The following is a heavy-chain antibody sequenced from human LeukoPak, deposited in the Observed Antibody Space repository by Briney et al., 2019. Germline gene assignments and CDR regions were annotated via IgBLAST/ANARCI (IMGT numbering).Heavy chain of an antibody. CDR3: ARHGWDYDPGTYYTFDP. CDR2: ISHSGST. Sequence: SETLSLTCTVSGGSINSGDYYWVWIRQPPGKGLEWIGSISHSGSTYYNPSLKSRVTISVDTSKNQFSLRLSSMTAADTAMYLCARHGWDYDPGTYYTFDPWGQGTLVTVSS. V-gene: IGHV4-39*01. J-gene: IGHJ5*02. CDR1: GGSINSGDYY. D-gene: IGHD3-10*01.